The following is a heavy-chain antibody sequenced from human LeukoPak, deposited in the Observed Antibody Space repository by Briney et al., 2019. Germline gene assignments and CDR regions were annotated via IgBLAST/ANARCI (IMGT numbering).Heavy chain of an antibody. V-gene: IGHV1-24*01. D-gene: IGHD3-22*01. Sequence: ASVKVSCKVSVYTLTELSMHWVRQAPGKGLEWMGGFDPEDGETIYAQKFQGRVTMTEDTSTDTAYMELSSLRSEDTAVYYCAAKLHYYDSDPTDAFDIWGQGTMVTVSS. CDR2: FDPEDGET. J-gene: IGHJ3*02. CDR3: AAKLHYYDSDPTDAFDI. CDR1: VYTLTELS.